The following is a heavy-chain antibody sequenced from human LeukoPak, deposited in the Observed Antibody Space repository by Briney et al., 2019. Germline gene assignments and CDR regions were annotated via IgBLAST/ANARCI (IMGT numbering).Heavy chain of an antibody. Sequence: PSETLSLTCTVSGYSIRSGYYWGWIRQPPGKGLEWIGSIYYSGSTYYNPSLKSRVTISVDTSKNQFSLKLSSVTAADTAVYYCARTYNWNDAGAFDIWGQGTMVTVSS. V-gene: IGHV4-38-2*02. D-gene: IGHD1-1*01. CDR2: IYYSGST. J-gene: IGHJ3*02. CDR1: GYSIRSGYY. CDR3: ARTYNWNDAGAFDI.